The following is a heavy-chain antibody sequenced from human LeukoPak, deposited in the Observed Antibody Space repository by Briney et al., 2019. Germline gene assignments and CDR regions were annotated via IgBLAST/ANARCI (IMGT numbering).Heavy chain of an antibody. CDR3: AGHHPRNTVDF. Sequence: SETLSLTCTVSGGSISSYQWSWIRQPPGKGLEWIGYISYSGFTNYNPSLKSRVTISLDTSKNQFSLKLTSVTAADTAVYYCAGHHPRNTVDFWGQGTLVTVTS. J-gene: IGHJ4*02. D-gene: IGHD2-8*02. V-gene: IGHV4-59*08. CDR1: GGSISSYQ. CDR2: ISYSGFT.